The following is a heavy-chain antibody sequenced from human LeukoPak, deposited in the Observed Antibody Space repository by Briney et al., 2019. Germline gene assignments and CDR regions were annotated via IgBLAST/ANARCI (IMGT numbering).Heavy chain of an antibody. J-gene: IGHJ3*02. CDR3: ARQGTSYYGSGNSPNRPFDI. CDR2: IHYSGNT. V-gene: IGHV4-59*08. D-gene: IGHD3-10*01. Sequence: PLETLSLTCSVSGGSITTYYWSWIRQPPGKGLEWIGYIHYSGNTNFNPSLKSRVTISIDTSKNQFSLKLRSVTAADTAVYYCARQGTSYYGSGNSPNRPFDIWGQGTVVAVSS. CDR1: GGSITTYY.